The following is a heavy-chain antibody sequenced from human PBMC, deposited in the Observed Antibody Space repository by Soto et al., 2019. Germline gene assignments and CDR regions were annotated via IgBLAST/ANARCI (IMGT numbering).Heavy chain of an antibody. CDR3: ARGIAVADYYYYYYMDV. Sequence: ASVKVSCKASGYTFTSYGISLVRQAPGQGLEWMGWISAYNGNTNYAQKLQGRVTMTTDTSTSTAYMELRSLRSDDTAVYYCARGIAVADYYYYYYMDVWGKGTTVTVSS. CDR1: GYTFTSYG. V-gene: IGHV1-18*01. J-gene: IGHJ6*03. CDR2: ISAYNGNT. D-gene: IGHD6-19*01.